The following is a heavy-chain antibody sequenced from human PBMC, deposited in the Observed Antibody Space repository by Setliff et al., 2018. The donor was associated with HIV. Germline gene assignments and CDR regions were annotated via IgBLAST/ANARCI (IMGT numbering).Heavy chain of an antibody. CDR1: GCSFNILG. CDR2: INTNTGNP. Sequence: ASVKVSCKASGCSFNILGFTWVRQAPGQGLEWMGWINTNTGNPTYAQGFTGRFVFSLDTSVSTAYLQISGLKAEDTAVYYCARDRRRALGTREFDYWGQGTLVTVSS. CDR3: ARDRRRALGTREFDY. J-gene: IGHJ4*02. D-gene: IGHD6-13*01. V-gene: IGHV7-4-1*02.